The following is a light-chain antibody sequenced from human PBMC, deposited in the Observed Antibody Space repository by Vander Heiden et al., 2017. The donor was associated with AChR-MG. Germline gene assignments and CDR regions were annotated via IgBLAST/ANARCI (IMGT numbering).Light chain of an antibody. V-gene: IGLV2-23*01. CDR2: EGT. Sequence: QSALTQPAPVSESPGQSTPISGIGTRREFGSYNLVSWYQQHPGKAPKLMIYEGTKRPSGVSDRFSGSKSDNTASLTISGLQAEDEADYYCCSFALTSTLIFGGGTKLTVL. CDR3: CSFALTSTLI. J-gene: IGLJ2*01. CDR1: RREFGSYNL.